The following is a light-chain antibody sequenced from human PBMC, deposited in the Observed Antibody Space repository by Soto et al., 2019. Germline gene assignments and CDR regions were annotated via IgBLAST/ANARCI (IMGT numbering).Light chain of an antibody. J-gene: IGKJ1*01. CDR1: QSVLYSSNNKNY. CDR2: WAS. CDR3: QQYYSTPRP. V-gene: IGKV4-1*01. Sequence: DIVMTQSPDSLAVSLGARATINCKSSQSVLYSSNNKNYLAWYQQKPGQPPKLLIYWASTRESGVPDRFRGSGSGRDFTLTISSLQADNVAVYYCQQYYSTPRPFGQGTKVDIK.